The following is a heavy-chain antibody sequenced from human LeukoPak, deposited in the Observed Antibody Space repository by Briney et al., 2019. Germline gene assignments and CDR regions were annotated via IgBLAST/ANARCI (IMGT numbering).Heavy chain of an antibody. CDR2: IGGGGRST. J-gene: IGHJ6*03. Sequence: PGGSLRLSRAASGFTFSSYAMSWVRRAPGKGLEWVSAIGGGGRSTYYADSVKGRFTISRDNSKNALFLQMNSLRAEDTAVYYCAKNHNPYYYYYMDVWGKGTTVTVSS. CDR1: GFTFSSYA. D-gene: IGHD1-1*01. V-gene: IGHV3-23*01. CDR3: AKNHNPYYYYYMDV.